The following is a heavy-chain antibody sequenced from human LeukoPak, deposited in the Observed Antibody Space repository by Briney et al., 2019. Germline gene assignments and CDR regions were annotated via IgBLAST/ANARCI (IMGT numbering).Heavy chain of an antibody. Sequence: SSETLSLTCTVSGGSISSSSYYWGWIRQPPGKGLEWIGSIYYSGSTYYSPSLKSRVTISVDTSKNQFSLKLSSVTAADTAVYYCARFSGSWYSFDYWGQGTLVTVSS. D-gene: IGHD6-13*01. J-gene: IGHJ4*02. CDR3: ARFSGSWYSFDY. CDR1: GGSISSSSYY. V-gene: IGHV4-39*01. CDR2: IYYSGST.